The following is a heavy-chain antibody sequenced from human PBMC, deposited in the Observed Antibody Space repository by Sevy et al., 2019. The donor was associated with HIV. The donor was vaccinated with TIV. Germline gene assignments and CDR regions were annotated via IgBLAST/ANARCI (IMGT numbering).Heavy chain of an antibody. CDR2: IYYKGHI. J-gene: IGHJ4*02. CDR1: GGSITSLY. D-gene: IGHD1-26*01. CDR3: AGENAWGRGYS. V-gene: IGHV4-59*08. Sequence: SETLSLTCTVSGGSITSLYWNWIRQPPGKGLEWIANIYYKGHINYNPSLKSRVTLSLDTSKNQFSRRLSSVTAADTAMYYCAGENAWGRGYSWGQGTLVTVSS.